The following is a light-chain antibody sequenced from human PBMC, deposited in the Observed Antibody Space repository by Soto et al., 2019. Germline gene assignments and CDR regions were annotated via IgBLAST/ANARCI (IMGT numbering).Light chain of an antibody. Sequence: EILMTQSPATLSVSPGERATLSCRASQSVSSNSAWYQQKPGQAPSLLFYAASTRATGIPARFSGSGSGTELTLTIGSLQSEDFAVYYCQEYNTWPRTFAQGLKVDIK. J-gene: IGKJ1*01. CDR1: QSVSSN. V-gene: IGKV3-15*01. CDR3: QEYNTWPRT. CDR2: AAS.